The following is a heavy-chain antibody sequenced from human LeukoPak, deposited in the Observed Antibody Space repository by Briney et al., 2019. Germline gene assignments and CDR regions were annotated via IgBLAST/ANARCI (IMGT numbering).Heavy chain of an antibody. CDR1: GGSISSYY. CDR2: IYYSGST. V-gene: IGHV4-59*01. CDR3: ARALGGRHAFDI. D-gene: IGHD1-26*01. Sequence: PSETLSLTCTVSGGSISSYYWSWTRQPPGKGLEWIGYIYYSGSTYYNPSLKSRVTISVDTSKNQFSLKLSSVTAADTAVYYCARALGGRHAFDIWGQGTMVTVSS. J-gene: IGHJ3*02.